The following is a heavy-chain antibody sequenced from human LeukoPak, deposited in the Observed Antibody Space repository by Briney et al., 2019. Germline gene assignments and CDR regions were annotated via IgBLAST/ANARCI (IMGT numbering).Heavy chain of an antibody. CDR2: IQYDGSIK. D-gene: IGHD2-21*01. CDR1: GITFSRHG. J-gene: IGHJ3*01. CDR3: VQGGQYTRAYSDAFGL. V-gene: IGHV3-30*03. Sequence: PGRSLRLSCAASGITFSRHGMDWVRQAPGKGLEWVAGIQYDGSIKFYLDSVKGRFTISRDNSKNTLDLQMNSLRSEDTAVYFCVQGGQYTRAYSDAFGLWGQGTVVTVSS.